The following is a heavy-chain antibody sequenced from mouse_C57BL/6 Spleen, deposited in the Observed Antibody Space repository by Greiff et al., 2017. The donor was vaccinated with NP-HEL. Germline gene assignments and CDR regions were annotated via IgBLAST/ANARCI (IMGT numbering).Heavy chain of an antibody. V-gene: IGHV1-64*01. Sequence: VQLQQPGAELVKPGASVKLSCKASGYTFTSYCMHWVKQRPGQGLEWIGMIHPNSGSTNYNEKFKNKATLTVDKSSSTAYMQLSCLTSEDSAVYYCARGHYDYFDYWGQGTTLTVSS. CDR2: IHPNSGST. CDR1: GYTFTSYC. J-gene: IGHJ2*01. D-gene: IGHD1-2*01. CDR3: ARGHYDYFDY.